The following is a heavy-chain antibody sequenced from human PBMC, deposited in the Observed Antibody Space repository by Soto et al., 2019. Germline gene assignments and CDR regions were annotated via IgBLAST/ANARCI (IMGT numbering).Heavy chain of an antibody. CDR3: ARGGYCSGGSCYQFEYFQH. CDR2: IYPGDSDT. CDR1: GYSFTSYW. V-gene: IGHV5-51*01. D-gene: IGHD2-15*01. J-gene: IGHJ1*01. Sequence: GESLKISCKGSGYSFTSYWIGWVRQMPGKGLEWMGIIYPGDSDTRYSPSFQGQVTISADKSISTAYLQWSSLKASDTAMYYCARGGYCSGGSCYQFEYFQHWGQGTLVTVSS.